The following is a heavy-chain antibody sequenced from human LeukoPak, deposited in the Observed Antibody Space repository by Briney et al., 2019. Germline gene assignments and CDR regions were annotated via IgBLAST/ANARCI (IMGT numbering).Heavy chain of an antibody. CDR2: INHSGST. Sequence: SETLSLTCAVYGGSFSGYYWSWIRQPPGKGLEWIGEINHSGSTNYNPSLKSRVTISVATSKNQFSLRLSSVTAADTAVYYCARVFVADGYSRLFDYWGQGTLVTVSS. V-gene: IGHV4-34*01. CDR1: GGSFSGYY. CDR3: ARVFVADGYSRLFDY. D-gene: IGHD5-24*01. J-gene: IGHJ4*02.